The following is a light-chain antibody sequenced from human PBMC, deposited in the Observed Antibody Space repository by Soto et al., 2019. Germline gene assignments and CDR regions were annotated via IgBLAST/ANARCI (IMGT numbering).Light chain of an antibody. CDR1: SSNIGSNT. Sequence: HSELTQPPSGSGIPGQRGSISCSRSSSNIGSNTVNWYQQLPGTAPKLLIYSNNQRPSGVPDRFSGSKSGTSASLAISGLQSEDEADYYCAAWDDSLSGYVFGTGTKVTVL. CDR2: SNN. V-gene: IGLV1-44*01. CDR3: AAWDDSLSGYV. J-gene: IGLJ1*01.